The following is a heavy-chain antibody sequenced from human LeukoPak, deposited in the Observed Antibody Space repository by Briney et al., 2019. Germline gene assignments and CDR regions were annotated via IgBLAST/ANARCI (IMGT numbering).Heavy chain of an antibody. J-gene: IGHJ2*01. CDR1: GYTFTSYD. D-gene: IGHD6-19*01. CDR3: ARGDSSGWWAYWYFDL. Sequence: GASVKVSCKASGYTFTSYDINWVRQATGQGLEWMGWMNPNSGNTGYAQKFQGSVTMTRNTSISTAYMELSSLRSEDTAVYYCARGDSSGWWAYWYFDLWGRGTLVTVSS. CDR2: MNPNSGNT. V-gene: IGHV1-8*01.